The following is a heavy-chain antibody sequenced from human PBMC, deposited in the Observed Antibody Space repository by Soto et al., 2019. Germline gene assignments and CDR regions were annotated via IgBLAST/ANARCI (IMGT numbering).Heavy chain of an antibody. J-gene: IGHJ4*02. CDR2: ITDTGGDA. D-gene: IGHD3-10*01. CDR3: ARGSTDSYPGSRIFDF. CDR1: GLTFGSRA. Sequence: GGSLRLSCVASGLTFGSRAMTWVRQAPGEGLQWVSTITDTGGDAKYADSVRGRFVISRDNPKKTLYLQMTSLTAEDSAMYYCARGSTDSYPGSRIFDFWGRGTLVTVSS. V-gene: IGHV3-23*01.